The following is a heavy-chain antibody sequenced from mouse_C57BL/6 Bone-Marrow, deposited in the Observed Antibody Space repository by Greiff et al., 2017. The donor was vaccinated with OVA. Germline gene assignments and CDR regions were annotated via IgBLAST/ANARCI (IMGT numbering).Heavy chain of an antibody. V-gene: IGHV1-54*01. CDR1: GYAFTNYL. CDR3: AREGLDSSGYGPYYYAMDY. Sequence: QVQLQQSGAELVRPGTSVKVSCKASGYAFTNYLIEWVKQRPGQGLEWIGVINPGGGGTNYNEKFKGKATLTADKSSSTAYVQLSSLTSEDSAVYFCAREGLDSSGYGPYYYAMDYWGQGTSVTVSS. J-gene: IGHJ4*01. D-gene: IGHD3-2*02. CDR2: INPGGGGT.